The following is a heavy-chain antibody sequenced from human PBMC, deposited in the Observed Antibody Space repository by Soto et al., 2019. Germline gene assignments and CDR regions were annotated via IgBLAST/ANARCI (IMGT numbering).Heavy chain of an antibody. Sequence: QVQLVQSGAEVKKPGASVKVSCKASGYTFTSYDINWVRQATGQGREWMGWMNPNSGNTGYAQKSKGRVTMTRNTSISTAYMELSSLRSEDTAVYYCARGYYYYIWGNWFDPWGQGTLVTVSS. D-gene: IGHD3-16*01. CDR1: GYTFTSYD. CDR3: ARGYYYYIWGNWFDP. V-gene: IGHV1-8*01. J-gene: IGHJ5*02. CDR2: MNPNSGNT.